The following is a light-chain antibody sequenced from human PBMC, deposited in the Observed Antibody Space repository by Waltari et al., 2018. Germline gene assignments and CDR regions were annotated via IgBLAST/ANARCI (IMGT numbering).Light chain of an antibody. CDR2: DAS. CDR1: QSVSSS. J-gene: IGKJ4*01. V-gene: IGKV3-11*01. Sequence: EIVLTQSPATLSLSPGERATLSCRASQSVSSSLGWYQQKPGQAPRLLIYDASNRATGIPARCSGSGSVTDFTLTISSLEPEDFAVYYCQQRSNWPTFGGGTKVEIK. CDR3: QQRSNWPT.